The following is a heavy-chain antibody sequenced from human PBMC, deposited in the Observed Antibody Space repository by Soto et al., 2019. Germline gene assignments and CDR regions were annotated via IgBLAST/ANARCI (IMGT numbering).Heavy chain of an antibody. V-gene: IGHV4-59*12. CDR1: GGSISSYY. CDR3: ARSHDILTGYSYNWFDP. J-gene: IGHJ5*02. Sequence: SETLSLTCTVSGGSISSYYWSWIRQPPGKGLEWIGYIYYSGSTYYNPSLKSRVTISVDTSKNQFSLKLSSVTAADTAVYYCARSHDILTGYSYNWFDPWGQGTLVTVSS. CDR2: IYYSGST. D-gene: IGHD3-9*01.